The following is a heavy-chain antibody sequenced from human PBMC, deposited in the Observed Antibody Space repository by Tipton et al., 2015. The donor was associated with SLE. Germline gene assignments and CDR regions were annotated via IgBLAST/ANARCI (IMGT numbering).Heavy chain of an antibody. CDR2: VHHSGNR. CDR1: GASISGGDYY. D-gene: IGHD3-3*01. CDR3: ARAPGSSTLRFNL. V-gene: IGHV4-31*03. J-gene: IGHJ4*02. Sequence: TLSLTCTVSGASISGGDYYWNWIRQQPGEGLQWIGFVHHSGNRFYSPSLKSRRDIVLDTSTNQVSLTLHSVTVADTAVYYCARAPGSSTLRFNLWGQGTLVTVS.